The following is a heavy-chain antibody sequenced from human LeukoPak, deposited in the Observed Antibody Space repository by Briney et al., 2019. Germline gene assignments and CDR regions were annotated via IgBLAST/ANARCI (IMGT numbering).Heavy chain of an antibody. J-gene: IGHJ4*02. Sequence: PGGSLRLSCAASGFTFSSYEMNWVRQAPGKGLEWVSSFSGSGGSTYYADSVKGRFTISRDNSKNTLYLQMTRLRAEDTALYYCAKGRDNSGWFGANNWGQGTLVTVSS. CDR1: GFTFSSYE. CDR3: AKGRDNSGWFGANN. D-gene: IGHD3-10*01. V-gene: IGHV3-23*01. CDR2: FSGSGGST.